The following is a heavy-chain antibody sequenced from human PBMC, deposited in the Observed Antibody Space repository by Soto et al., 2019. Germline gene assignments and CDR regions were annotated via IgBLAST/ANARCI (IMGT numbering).Heavy chain of an antibody. V-gene: IGHV2-5*02. J-gene: IGHJ4*02. D-gene: IGHD6-13*01. CDR2: IYWDDDK. Sequence: QITLKESGPTLVKPTQTFTLACTFSGFSLSTSGMGVGWIRQPPGKALEWLALIYWDDDKRYSPSLKSRLTITKNTAKNQVVLTMTNMDPVDTATYYCAHYSSTSSFDYWGQGTLVTVSS. CDR1: GFSLSTSGMG. CDR3: AHYSSTSSFDY.